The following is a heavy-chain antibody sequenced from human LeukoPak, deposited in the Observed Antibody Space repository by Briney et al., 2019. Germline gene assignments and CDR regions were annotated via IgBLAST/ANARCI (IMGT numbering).Heavy chain of an antibody. CDR2: IKQDGSEK. D-gene: IGHD5-12*01. Sequence: GGSLRLSCAASGVTFSISWMTWVRQTPGKGLEWVANIKQDGSEKYYVDSVKDRFTISRDNAKNSLDLQMNSLRVEDTAVYYCARSPSWILYFDSWGQGTLVTVSS. J-gene: IGHJ4*02. V-gene: IGHV3-7*01. CDR3: ARSPSWILYFDS. CDR1: GVTFSISW.